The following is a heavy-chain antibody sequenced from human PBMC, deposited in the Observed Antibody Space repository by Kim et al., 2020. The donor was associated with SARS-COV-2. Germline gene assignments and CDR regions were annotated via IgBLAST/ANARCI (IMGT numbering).Heavy chain of an antibody. V-gene: IGHV3-30*07. D-gene: IGHD6-19*01. J-gene: IGHJ4*02. Sequence: SVKGRFTISRDNSKNTLYLQMNSLRAEDTAVYYCARATSSGWYFGYFDYWGQGTLVTVSS. CDR3: ARATSSGWYFGYFDY.